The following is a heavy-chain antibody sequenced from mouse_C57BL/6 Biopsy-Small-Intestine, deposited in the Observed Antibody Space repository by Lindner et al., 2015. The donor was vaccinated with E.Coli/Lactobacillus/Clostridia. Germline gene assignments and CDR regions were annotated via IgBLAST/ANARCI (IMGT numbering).Heavy chain of an antibody. CDR2: IFPNNGGN. J-gene: IGHJ4*01. CDR1: GYIFTDYY. Sequence: VQLQESGPELVKPGTSVKMSCKASGYIFTDYYMHWVKQSHGKSLDWIGYIFPNNGGNDYNQKFKGKATLTVDKSSSTAYMELRSLTSEDSAVYYCARYGKFSYAMGYWGQGTSVTVSS. V-gene: IGHV1-34*01. D-gene: IGHD2-1*01. CDR3: ARYGKFSYAMGY.